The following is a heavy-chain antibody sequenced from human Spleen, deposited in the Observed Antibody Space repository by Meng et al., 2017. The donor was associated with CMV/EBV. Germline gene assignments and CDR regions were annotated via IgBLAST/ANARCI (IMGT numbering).Heavy chain of an antibody. V-gene: IGHV4-31*02. CDR1: SVSSGSYY. Sequence: SVSSGSYYCSWIRQHPGRNLEWSRYIYYSRSTYNNPSLKSRVTITVDTSKNQFSLKLSSVTAADTAVYYCARVPYCSSTSCYPLFDYWGQGTLVTVSS. CDR3: ARVPYCSSTSCYPLFDY. J-gene: IGHJ4*02. D-gene: IGHD2-2*01. CDR2: IYYSRST.